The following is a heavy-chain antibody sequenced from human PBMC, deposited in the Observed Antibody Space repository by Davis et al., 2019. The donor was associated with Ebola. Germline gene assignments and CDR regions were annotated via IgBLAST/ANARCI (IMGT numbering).Heavy chain of an antibody. CDR2: INTNTGNP. Sequence: ASVKVSCKASGYTFTSYAMNWVRQAPGQGLEWMGWINTNTGNPTYAQAFTGRFVFSLDTSVSTAYLQISRLKAEDTAVYYCARAPTAGYCSGGSCLEYFQHWGQGTLVTVSS. D-gene: IGHD2-15*01. J-gene: IGHJ1*01. CDR3: ARAPTAGYCSGGSCLEYFQH. CDR1: GYTFTSYA. V-gene: IGHV7-4-1*02.